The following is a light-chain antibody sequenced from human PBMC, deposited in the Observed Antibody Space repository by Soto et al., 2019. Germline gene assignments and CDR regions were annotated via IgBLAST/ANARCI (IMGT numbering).Light chain of an antibody. V-gene: IGKV4-1*01. CDR2: WAS. Sequence: DIVMTQSPDSLAVSLGERATINCKSSQSVLYYSNSKNYLAWYQQKPGQPPKLLFYWASTRESGVPDRFSGSGSGTEFTRTISSLQAEDVAVYYCQQYYSTPYTFGQGTQLEIK. CDR1: QSVLYYSNSKNY. CDR3: QQYYSTPYT. J-gene: IGKJ2*01.